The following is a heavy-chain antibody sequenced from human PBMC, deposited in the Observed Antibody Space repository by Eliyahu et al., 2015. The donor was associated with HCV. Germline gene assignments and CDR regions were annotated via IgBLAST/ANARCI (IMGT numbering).Heavy chain of an antibody. Sequence: QVQLVQSGAEXRKPGSSVKVSCKASGGTLSNYVISWVRQAPGQGLEWMGGIIPIFGTANYAQNFQGRLTITADDSTRTAYMELRSLRSEDTAVYYCVRDLYTYAYPWAFDIWGQGTVVTVSS. J-gene: IGHJ3*02. D-gene: IGHD3-16*01. CDR2: IIPIFGTA. CDR1: GGTLSNYV. V-gene: IGHV1-69*01. CDR3: VRDLYTYAYPWAFDI.